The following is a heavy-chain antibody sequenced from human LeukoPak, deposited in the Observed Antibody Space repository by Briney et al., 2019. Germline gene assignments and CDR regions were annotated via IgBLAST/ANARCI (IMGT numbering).Heavy chain of an antibody. CDR2: IYYSGST. J-gene: IGHJ3*02. Sequence: PSETLSLTCTVSGGSISTYAWSWIRQPPGKGLEWIGYIYYSGSTNYNPSLKSRVTISVDTSKSQFSLKLSSVTAADTALYYCAGDYYDSRGDAFDIWGQGTMVTVSS. CDR3: AGDYYDSRGDAFDI. V-gene: IGHV4-59*01. D-gene: IGHD3-22*01. CDR1: GGSISTYA.